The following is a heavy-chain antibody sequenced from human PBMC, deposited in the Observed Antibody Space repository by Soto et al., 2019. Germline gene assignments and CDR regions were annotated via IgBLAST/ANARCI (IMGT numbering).Heavy chain of an antibody. V-gene: IGHV3-15*07. J-gene: IGHJ4*02. CDR2: IKSKTDGGTT. D-gene: IGHD3-22*01. CDR3: TTAGYYDSSGYYGEGLDY. CDR1: GFTFSNAW. Sequence: EVQLVESGGGLVKPGGSLRLSCAASGFTFSNAWMNWVRQAPGKGLEWVGRIKSKTDGGTTDYAAPVKGRFTISRDDSKNTLYLQMNSLKTEDTAVYYCTTAGYYDSSGYYGEGLDYWGQGTLVTVSS.